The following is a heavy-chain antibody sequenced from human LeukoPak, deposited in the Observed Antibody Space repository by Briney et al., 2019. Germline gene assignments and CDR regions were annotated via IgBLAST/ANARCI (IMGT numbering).Heavy chain of an antibody. D-gene: IGHD2-2*02. CDR2: IYHSGSA. V-gene: IGHV4-38-2*02. CDR3: VRYCSSTTCYTRAVDY. CDR1: GYSITSGYN. Sequence: SETLSLTCTVSGYSITSGYNWAWIRQPPGKVLEWIGSIYHSGSAYYNPSLKSRVTISVDTLKNQFSLKLSSVTAADTAVYYCVRYCSSTTCYTRAVDYWGQGTLVTVSS. J-gene: IGHJ4*02.